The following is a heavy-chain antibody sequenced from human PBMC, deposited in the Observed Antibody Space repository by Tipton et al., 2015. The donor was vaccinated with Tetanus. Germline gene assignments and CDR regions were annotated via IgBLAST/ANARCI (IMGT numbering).Heavy chain of an antibody. V-gene: IGHV3-33*01. CDR1: GFIFRSYA. CDR3: ARSGPGGGGNSFLDY. D-gene: IGHD4-23*01. CDR2: VWYDGSYK. Sequence: CAASGFIFRSYAMDWVRQAPGKGLEWVAVVWYDGSYKYYADSVKGRFIITRDNSKNTLDLQMNSLRAEDTAVYYCARSGPGGGGNSFLDYWGQGTLVTVSS. J-gene: IGHJ4*02.